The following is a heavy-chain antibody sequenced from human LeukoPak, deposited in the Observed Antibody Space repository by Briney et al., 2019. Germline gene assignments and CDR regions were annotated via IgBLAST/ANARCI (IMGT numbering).Heavy chain of an antibody. CDR2: IYTSRST. Sequence: PSETLSLTCTVSGGSISSYYWRWIPQPPGKGLEWIGYIYTSRSTNYNPSLKSRVTISVDTSKNQFSLKLSSVTAADTAVYYCARLGGSSSAWGYYYYYYYMDVWGKGTTVTVSS. CDR1: GGSISSYY. CDR3: ARLGGSSSAWGYYYYYYYMDV. V-gene: IGHV4-4*09. D-gene: IGHD6-6*01. J-gene: IGHJ6*03.